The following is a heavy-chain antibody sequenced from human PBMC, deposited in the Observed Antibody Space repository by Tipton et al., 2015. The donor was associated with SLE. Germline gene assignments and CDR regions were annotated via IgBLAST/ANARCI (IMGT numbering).Heavy chain of an antibody. Sequence: LSCTVSGGSISSYYWSWIRQPPGKGLEWIGYIYTTGSTNYNPSLKSRVTISVDTSKNQFSLKLTSVTAADTAVYYCARTEVRGVIAMDVWGKGTTVTVSS. J-gene: IGHJ6*03. V-gene: IGHV4-4*08. CDR1: GGSISSYY. CDR3: ARTEVRGVIAMDV. CDR2: IYTTGST. D-gene: IGHD3-10*01.